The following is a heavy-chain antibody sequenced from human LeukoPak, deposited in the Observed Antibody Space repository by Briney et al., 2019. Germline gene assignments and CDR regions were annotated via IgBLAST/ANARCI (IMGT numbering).Heavy chain of an antibody. J-gene: IGHJ4*02. CDR3: ARVSDPDSIAAAGLDY. D-gene: IGHD6-13*01. Sequence: GSSVKVSCKASGGTFSSYAISWVRQAPGQGLEWMGRIIPILGIANYARKFQGRVTITADKSTSTAYMELSSLRSEDTAVYYCARVSDPDSIAAAGLDYWGQGTLVTVSS. CDR1: GGTFSSYA. CDR2: IIPILGIA. V-gene: IGHV1-69*04.